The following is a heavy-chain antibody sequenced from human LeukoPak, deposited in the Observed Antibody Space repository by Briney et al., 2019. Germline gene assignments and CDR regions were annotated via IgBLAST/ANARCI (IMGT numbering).Heavy chain of an antibody. J-gene: IGHJ4*02. CDR1: GFTFSDYY. V-gene: IGHV3-11*05. D-gene: IGHD3-22*01. Sequence: GGSLRLSCAASGFTFSDYYMSWIRQAPGKGLEWVSYISSSSSYTNYADSVKGRFTISRDNAKNSLYLQMSSLRAEDTAVYYCARGYYYDSSGYPYYFDYWGQGTLVTVSS. CDR2: ISSSSSYT. CDR3: ARGYYYDSSGYPYYFDY.